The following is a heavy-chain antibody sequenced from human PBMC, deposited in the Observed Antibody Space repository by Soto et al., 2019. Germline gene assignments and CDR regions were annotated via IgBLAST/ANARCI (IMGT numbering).Heavy chain of an antibody. Sequence: SETLSLTCTVSGGSISSGDYYWSWIRQPPGKGLEWIGYIYYSGSTYYNPSLKSRVTISVDTSKNQFSLKLSSVTAADTAVYYCSRVFRVTPRDALSLGQAPLVTVPQ. CDR2: IYYSGST. CDR3: SRVFRVTPRDALS. CDR1: GGSISSGDYY. V-gene: IGHV4-30-4*01. J-gene: IGHJ5*02.